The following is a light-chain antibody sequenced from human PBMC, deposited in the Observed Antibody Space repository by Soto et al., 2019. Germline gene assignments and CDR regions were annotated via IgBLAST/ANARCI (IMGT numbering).Light chain of an antibody. Sequence: EIVLTQSPGTLSLSPGERATLSCRASQSVSSSYLAWYQQKPGQAPRLLIYGASSRATGIPDRFSGSGSGTEFTLTISRLEPEDFAVYYCQQYGRWPRTFGQGTKVDIK. CDR1: QSVSSSY. CDR3: QQYGRWPRT. CDR2: GAS. J-gene: IGKJ1*01. V-gene: IGKV3-20*01.